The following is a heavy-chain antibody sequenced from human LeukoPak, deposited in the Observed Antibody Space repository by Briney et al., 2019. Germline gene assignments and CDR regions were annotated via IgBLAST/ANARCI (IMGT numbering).Heavy chain of an antibody. J-gene: IGHJ3*02. CDR2: MHHSGKA. V-gene: IGHV4-59*11. D-gene: IGHD3-10*01. CDR3: ARDTYEYGSGSYYDDTFDS. Sequence: SETLSLTCTVSGGSMIDHYWSWVRQPPGKGLEWVGYMHHSGKANSNPSLESRVTISVDTSKNQVSLKLSSVTAADTAVYYCARDTYEYGSGSYYDDTFDSWGQGTLDTVSS. CDR1: GGSMIDHY.